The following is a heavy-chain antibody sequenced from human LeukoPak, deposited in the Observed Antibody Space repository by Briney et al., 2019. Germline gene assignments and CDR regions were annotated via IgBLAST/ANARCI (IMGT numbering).Heavy chain of an antibody. CDR1: GFTSGIYA. CDR2: FSGGGDS. CDR3: ATKKYYYDSSGYYSTFDY. J-gene: IGHJ4*02. Sequence: GGSLRLSCAASGFTSGIYAVSWVRQAPGKGLEWVSAFSGGGDSYYADSVKGRFTISGDNSKNTLYLQMNSLRAEDTAVYYCATKKYYYDSSGYYSTFDYWGQGTLVTVSS. D-gene: IGHD3-22*01. V-gene: IGHV3-23*01.